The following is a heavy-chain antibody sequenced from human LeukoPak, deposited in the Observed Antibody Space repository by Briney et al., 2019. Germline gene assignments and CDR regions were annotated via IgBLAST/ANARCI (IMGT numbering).Heavy chain of an antibody. CDR2: ISSSGSTI. J-gene: IGHJ4*02. D-gene: IGHD6-6*01. Sequence: GSLRLSCAASGFTFSDYYMSWIRQAPGKGLEWVSYISSSGSTIYYADSVKGRFTISRDNTKNSLYLQMNSLRAEDTAVYYCAGGSWGSSSGLYDDYWGQGTLVTVSS. CDR3: AGGSWGSSSGLYDDY. V-gene: IGHV3-11*01. CDR1: GFTFSDYY.